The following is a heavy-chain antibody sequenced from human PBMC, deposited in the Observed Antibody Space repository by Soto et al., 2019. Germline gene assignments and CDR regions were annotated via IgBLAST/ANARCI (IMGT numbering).Heavy chain of an antibody. J-gene: IGHJ5*02. CDR2: MNPGSGDT. CDR3: ARMATFGSLNWFDP. D-gene: IGHD3-16*01. Sequence: ASVKVSCKASGYSFTNNDVSWVRQATGQGLEWMGWMNPGSGDTGYAQKFQGRVTMTRHISIATAYMELSSLRSDDTAIYYCARMATFGSLNWFDPWGQGTLVTVSS. CDR1: GYSFTNND. V-gene: IGHV1-8*01.